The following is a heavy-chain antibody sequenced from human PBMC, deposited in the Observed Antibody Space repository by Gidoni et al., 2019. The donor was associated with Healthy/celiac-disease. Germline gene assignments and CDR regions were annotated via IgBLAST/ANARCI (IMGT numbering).Heavy chain of an antibody. V-gene: IGHV3-33*01. CDR2: IWYDGSNK. D-gene: IGHD5-12*01. CDR1: GFTFSSYG. Sequence: VQLVESGGGVVQPGRSLRLSCAASGFTFSSYGMHWVRQAPGKGLEWVAVIWYDGSNKYYADSVKGRFTISRDNSKNTLYLQMNSLRAEDTAVYYCARDGHSGYDFDYWGQGTLVTVSS. J-gene: IGHJ4*02. CDR3: ARDGHSGYDFDY.